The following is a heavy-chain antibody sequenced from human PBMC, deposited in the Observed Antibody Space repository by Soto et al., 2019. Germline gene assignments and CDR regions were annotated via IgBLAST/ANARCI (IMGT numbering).Heavy chain of an antibody. D-gene: IGHD2-15*01. CDR3: ARVAALVGAARYWYFDL. CDR1: GGSITSTSYY. V-gene: IGHV4-39*01. Sequence: QLHLQESGPGLVEPSETLSLTCAVSGGSITSTSYYWGWIRQPPGEGLVRIGSIDYRGNIYYNSSLRSRVTISVDTSKNQFSLNLNSVTAADSAVYHCARVAALVGAARYWYFDLWGRGTRVSV. CDR2: IDYRGNI. J-gene: IGHJ2*01.